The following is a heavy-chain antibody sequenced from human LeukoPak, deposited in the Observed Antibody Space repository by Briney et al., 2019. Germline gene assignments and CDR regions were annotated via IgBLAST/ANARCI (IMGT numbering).Heavy chain of an antibody. V-gene: IGHV1-69*01. CDR1: GGTFSSYA. CDR3: ARDQRGYSYGYHLYFDY. J-gene: IGHJ4*02. D-gene: IGHD5-18*01. Sequence: GSSVKVSCKASGGTFSSYAISWVRQAPGQGLEWMGGIIPIFGTANYAQKFQGRVTITADESTSTAYMELSSLRSEDTAVYYCARDQRGYSYGYHLYFDYWGQGTLVTVSS. CDR2: IIPIFGTA.